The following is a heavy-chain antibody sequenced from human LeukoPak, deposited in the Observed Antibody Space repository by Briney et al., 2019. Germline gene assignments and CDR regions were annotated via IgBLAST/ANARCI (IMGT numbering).Heavy chain of an antibody. Sequence: PGGSLRLSCAASGFTFTSNFMSWVRQVPGKGLEWVANIKQDGSETTYADSVKGRFTISRDNSRNTLYLQTNSLRAEDTAVYYCAKGPLLWNWGQGTLVTVSS. CDR1: GFTFTSNF. CDR2: IKQDGSET. D-gene: IGHD2/OR15-2a*01. V-gene: IGHV3-7*03. CDR3: AKGPLLWN. J-gene: IGHJ4*02.